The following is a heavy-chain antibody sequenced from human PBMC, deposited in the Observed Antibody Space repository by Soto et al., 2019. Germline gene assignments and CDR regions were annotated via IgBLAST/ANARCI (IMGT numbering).Heavy chain of an antibody. D-gene: IGHD1-1*01. CDR2: FDPEDGET. Sequence: GASVKVSCKVSGYTLTELYMHWVRQAPGKGLEWMGGFDPEDGETIYAQKFQGRVTMTEDTSTDTAYMELSSLRSEDTAVYYCATVRYDRNYGPGYNWFDPWGQGTLVTVSS. J-gene: IGHJ5*02. CDR3: ATVRYDRNYGPGYNWFDP. V-gene: IGHV1-24*01. CDR1: GYTLTELY.